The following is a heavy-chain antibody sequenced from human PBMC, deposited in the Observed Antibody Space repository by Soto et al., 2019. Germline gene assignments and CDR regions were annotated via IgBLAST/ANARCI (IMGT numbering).Heavy chain of an antibody. V-gene: IGHV1-69*13. CDR1: GGAFSSFA. D-gene: IGHD2-2*01. Sequence: SVEVSYKTSGGAFSSFAMSLVRQAPGQGLEWMGGIIPIFGTANYAQKFQGRVTITADESTSTAYMELSSLRSEDTAVYYCARGIVVVPYYYYGMDVWGQGTTVTVSS. CDR2: IIPIFGTA. J-gene: IGHJ6*01. CDR3: ARGIVVVPYYYYGMDV.